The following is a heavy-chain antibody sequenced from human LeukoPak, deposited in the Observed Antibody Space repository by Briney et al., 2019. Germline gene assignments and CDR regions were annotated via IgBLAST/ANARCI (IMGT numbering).Heavy chain of an antibody. Sequence: PSETLSLTCTVSGGSISSGVYSRSWVRQPPGKGLEWIGEIYHSGSTNYNPSLKSRVTISVDKSKNQFSLKLSSVTAADTAVYYCARAPVYGDYTPDAFDIWGQGTMVTVSS. CDR2: IYHSGST. V-gene: IGHV4-4*02. CDR3: ARAPVYGDYTPDAFDI. CDR1: GGSISSGVYS. J-gene: IGHJ3*02. D-gene: IGHD4-17*01.